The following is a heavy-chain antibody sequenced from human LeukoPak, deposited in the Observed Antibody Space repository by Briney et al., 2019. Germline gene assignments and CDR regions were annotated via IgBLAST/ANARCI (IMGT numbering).Heavy chain of an antibody. CDR1: GFTFSSYS. J-gene: IGHJ4*02. D-gene: IGHD5-12*01. CDR3: AKMGSLGYSGYELDH. V-gene: IGHV3-48*01. CDR2: ISSSSSTI. Sequence: PGGSLRLSCAASGFTFSSYSMNWVRQAPGKGLEWVSYISSSSSTIYYADSVKGRFTISRDNAKNSLYLQMNSLRAEDTAVYYCAKMGSLGYSGYELDHWGQGTLVTVSS.